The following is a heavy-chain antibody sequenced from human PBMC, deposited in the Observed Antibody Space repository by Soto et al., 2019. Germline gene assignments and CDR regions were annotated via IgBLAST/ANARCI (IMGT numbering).Heavy chain of an antibody. CDR2: IYYSGST. V-gene: IGHV4-59*01. CDR1: GGSISSYY. CDR3: ARDSSGGDYYYGMDV. D-gene: IGHD3-10*01. J-gene: IGHJ6*02. Sequence: QVQLQESGPGLVKPSETLSLTCTVSGGSISSYYWSWIRQPPGKGLEWIGYIYYSGSTNYNPSLKSRVTISVDTSKNQFSLKLSSVTAADTAVYYCARDSSGGDYYYGMDVWGQGTTVTVSS.